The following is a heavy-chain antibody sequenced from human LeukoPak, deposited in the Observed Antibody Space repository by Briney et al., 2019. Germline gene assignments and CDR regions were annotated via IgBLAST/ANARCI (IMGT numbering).Heavy chain of an antibody. CDR3: ARSSGYSSSDAFDI. V-gene: IGHV4-59*01. D-gene: IGHD6-6*01. CDR1: GGSFSGYY. CDR2: IYYSGST. J-gene: IGHJ3*02. Sequence: SETLSLTCAVYGGSFSGYYWSWIRQPPGKGLEWIGYIYYSGSTNYNPSLKSRVTISVDTSKNQFSLKLSSVTAADTAVYYCARSSGYSSSDAFDIWGQGTMVTVSS.